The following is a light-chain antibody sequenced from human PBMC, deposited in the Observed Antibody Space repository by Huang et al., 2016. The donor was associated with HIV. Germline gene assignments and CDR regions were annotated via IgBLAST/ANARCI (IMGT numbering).Light chain of an antibody. CDR3: QQYYDWPPIT. CDR2: GAS. CDR1: KTVYSN. J-gene: IGKJ5*01. V-gene: IGKV3-15*01. Sequence: EIVMTQSPATLSVSPGETATLTCRASKTVYSNLAWYQQKPGQAPRLLIYGASTRTTGSPGRFSGGGFGTEFTLTISTLQSEDFAVYYCQQYYDWPPITFGQGTRLDMK.